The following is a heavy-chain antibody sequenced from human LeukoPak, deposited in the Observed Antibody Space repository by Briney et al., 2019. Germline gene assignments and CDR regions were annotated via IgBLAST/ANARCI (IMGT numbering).Heavy chain of an antibody. CDR3: ARAGVDSILFDY. J-gene: IGHJ4*02. Sequence: GGSLRLSCAASGFTFSGSAMHWVRQASGKGLEWVGRIRSKANSYATAYAASVKGRFTISRDNSKNTLYLQMNSLRAEDTAVYYCARAGVDSILFDYWGQGTLVTVSS. CDR2: IRSKANSYAT. D-gene: IGHD3-22*01. CDR1: GFTFSGSA. V-gene: IGHV3-73*01.